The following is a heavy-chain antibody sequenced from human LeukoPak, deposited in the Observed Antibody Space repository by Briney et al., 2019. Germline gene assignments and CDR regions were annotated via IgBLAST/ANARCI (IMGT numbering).Heavy chain of an antibody. Sequence: ASVKVSCKASGYTFTSYDINWVRQATGQGLEWMGWMNPNSGNTGYAQKFQGRVTMTRNTAISTAYMELSSLRSEDTAVYYCARPRYYYGSGSYSSYYYYYYMDVWGEGTTVTISS. V-gene: IGHV1-8*01. D-gene: IGHD3-10*01. J-gene: IGHJ6*03. CDR3: ARPRYYYGSGSYSSYYYYYYMDV. CDR1: GYTFTSYD. CDR2: MNPNSGNT.